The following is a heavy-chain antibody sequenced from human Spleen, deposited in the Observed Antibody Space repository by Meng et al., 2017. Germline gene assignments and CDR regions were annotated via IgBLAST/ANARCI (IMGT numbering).Heavy chain of an antibody. D-gene: IGHD5-12*01. CDR3: ARDQATTYNEALFDS. CDR1: GDSVSRNSAA. CDR2: TFYRSKWYN. V-gene: IGHV6-1*01. Sequence: SETLSLTCAISGDSVSRNSAAWNWIRQSPSRGLEWLGRTFYRSKWYNDYAVSVKSRITISPDTSKNQFSLQLTSVTPEDTAVYYCARDQATTYNEALFDSWGQGTLVTVSS. J-gene: IGHJ4*02.